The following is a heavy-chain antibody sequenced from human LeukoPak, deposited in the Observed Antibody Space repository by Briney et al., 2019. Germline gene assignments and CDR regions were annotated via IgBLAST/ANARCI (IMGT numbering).Heavy chain of an antibody. CDR2: IYYSGST. V-gene: IGHV4-39*07. J-gene: IGHJ4*02. CDR1: GGSISSSSYY. D-gene: IGHD5-18*01. Sequence: PSETLSLTCTVSGGSISSSSYYWGWIRQPPGKGLEWIGSIYYSGSTYYNPSLKSRVTISVDTSKNQFSLKLSSVTAAGTAVYYCATVGDTAMVQNFDYWGQGTLVTVSS. CDR3: ATVGDTAMVQNFDY.